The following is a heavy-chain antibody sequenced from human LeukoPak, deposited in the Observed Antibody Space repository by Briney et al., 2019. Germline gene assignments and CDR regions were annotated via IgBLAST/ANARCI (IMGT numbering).Heavy chain of an antibody. Sequence: QTGGSQRLSCAASGFTFSSYAMHWVRQTPGKGLEWISYISSSSTTIYYADSVKGRFTISRDNAENSLHLEMNSLRDEDTAVYFCTKDRKPYYDTWSGYADDFDLWGQGTMVTVSS. J-gene: IGHJ3*01. V-gene: IGHV3-48*02. CDR2: ISSSSTTI. D-gene: IGHD3-3*01. CDR3: TKDRKPYYDTWSGYADDFDL. CDR1: GFTFSSYA.